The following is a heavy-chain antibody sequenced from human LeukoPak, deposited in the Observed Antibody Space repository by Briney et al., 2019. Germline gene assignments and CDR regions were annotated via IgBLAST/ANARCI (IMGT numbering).Heavy chain of an antibody. CDR3: ARDGSSRWVNWFDP. CDR2: IDPNSGGT. CDR1: GYTFSGYY. D-gene: IGHD6-13*01. Sequence: ASVKVSCKASGYTFSGYYMHWVRQAPGQGLEWMGWIDPNSGGTNYAQKFQGSVTMTRDTSISTAYMEVSRLTSDDTAVYYCARDGSSRWVNWFDPWGQGTLLSVSS. J-gene: IGHJ5*02. V-gene: IGHV1-2*02.